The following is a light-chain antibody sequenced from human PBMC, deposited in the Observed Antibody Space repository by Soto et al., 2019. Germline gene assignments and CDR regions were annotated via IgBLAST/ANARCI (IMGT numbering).Light chain of an antibody. Sequence: EIVLTQSPGTLSLSPGERATLSCRASQSVSSSYLAWYQQKVGKAPRLLIYGASSRATAVPDRFSGSGSGTDFTLTISILEPEDFAVYYCQQYGSSSYTFGQGTKLEIK. J-gene: IGKJ2*01. V-gene: IGKV3-20*01. CDR1: QSVSSSY. CDR3: QQYGSSSYT. CDR2: GAS.